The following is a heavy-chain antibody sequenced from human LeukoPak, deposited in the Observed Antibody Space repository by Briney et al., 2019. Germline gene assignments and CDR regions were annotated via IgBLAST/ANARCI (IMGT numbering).Heavy chain of an antibody. D-gene: IGHD6-13*01. J-gene: IGHJ4*02. CDR3: ARGPRAAADDY. Sequence: ASVKVSCKASGYTFINLAINWGRQAPGQRPEWLGWINAGNGNTKYSQKFQGRVTITRDTSASTAYMELSNLTSEDTAVYYCARGPRAAADDYWGQGTLVTVSS. V-gene: IGHV1-3*01. CDR1: GYTFINLA. CDR2: INAGNGNT.